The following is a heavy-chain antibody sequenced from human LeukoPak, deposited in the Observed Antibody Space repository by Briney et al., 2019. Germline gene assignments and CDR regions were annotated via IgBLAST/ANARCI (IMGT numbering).Heavy chain of an antibody. D-gene: IGHD6-13*01. Sequence: GASVKVSCKASGGTFSSYAISWVRQAPGQGLEWMGGIIPIFGTANYAQKFQGRVTITADESTSTAYMELSSLRSEDTAVYYCARGPCPSRWGSSSWYEFDPWGQGTLVTVSS. V-gene: IGHV1-69*13. CDR1: GGTFSSYA. J-gene: IGHJ5*02. CDR3: ARGPCPSRWGSSSWYEFDP. CDR2: IIPIFGTA.